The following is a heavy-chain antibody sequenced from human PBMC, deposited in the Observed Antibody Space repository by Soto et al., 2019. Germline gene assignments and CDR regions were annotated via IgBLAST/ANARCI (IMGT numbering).Heavy chain of an antibody. CDR3: AGVAVAGYNWFAP. CDR1: GGIFGTYV. D-gene: IGHD6-19*01. J-gene: IGHJ5*02. Sequence: QVQLVQSGAEVKKPGSSVKVSCKSSGGIFGTYVISWVRQAPGRGFEWMGGIVTIFRTANYAQKFQGRITMPADESTRTAFMKPRSLRSVDTAVYYGAGVAVAGYNWFAPWGQGTQVTVS. CDR2: IVTIFRTA. V-gene: IGHV1-69*01.